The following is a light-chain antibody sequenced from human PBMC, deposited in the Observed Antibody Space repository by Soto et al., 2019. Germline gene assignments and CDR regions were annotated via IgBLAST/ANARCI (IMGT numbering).Light chain of an antibody. Sequence: EIVMTQSPATLSASPGESVSLSCRVSESLFGFLAWYQQKPGQAPRLLIYGVSTKATGVPARFSGSGSAADFTLTISSVQSDDSAVYYCQRYNDWPFVFGQGTKLEI. CDR1: ESLFGF. J-gene: IGKJ2*01. V-gene: IGKV3-15*01. CDR3: QRYNDWPFV. CDR2: GVS.